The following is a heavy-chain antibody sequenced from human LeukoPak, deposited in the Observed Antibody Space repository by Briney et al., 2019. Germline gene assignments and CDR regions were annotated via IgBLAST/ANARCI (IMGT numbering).Heavy chain of an antibody. CDR1: GYTFTSYY. Sequence: ASVKVSCKASGYTFTSYYIHWLRQAPGQGLEWMGIINPGGGSTTYAQKYQGRVTMTRDTFTSTVYMELSSLRSEDTAVYYCARDQGILTGSLDFWGQGTLVTVSS. D-gene: IGHD3-9*01. CDR3: ARDQGILTGSLDF. CDR2: INPGGGST. J-gene: IGHJ4*02. V-gene: IGHV1-46*01.